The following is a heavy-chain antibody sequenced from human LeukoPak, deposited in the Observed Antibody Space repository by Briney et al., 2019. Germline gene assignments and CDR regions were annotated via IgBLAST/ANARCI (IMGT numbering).Heavy chain of an antibody. Sequence: SGRSPRLSCAASGFIFSNYAMHWVRQAPGKGLEWVALISSDGSKTYHADSVKGRFGISRDNSKNTLYLQLNSLRAEDTSVYYCARDSTYWYDSGSSGPHYFDYWGQGTLVTVSS. J-gene: IGHJ4*02. CDR3: ARDSTYWYDSGSSGPHYFDY. CDR2: ISSDGSKT. V-gene: IGHV3-30*01. D-gene: IGHD3-10*01. CDR1: GFIFSNYA.